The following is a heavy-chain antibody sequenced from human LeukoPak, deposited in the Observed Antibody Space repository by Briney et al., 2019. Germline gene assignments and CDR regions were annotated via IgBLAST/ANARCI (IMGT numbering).Heavy chain of an antibody. CDR2: ISRSSGYI. CDR1: GFTFSSYS. J-gene: IGHJ3*02. Sequence: GGSLRLSCAASGFTFSSYSMNWVRQVPGKGLEWVSSISRSSGYIYYADSVKGRFTISRDNAKNSLYLQMNSLKTEDTAVYYCARERGDYGDYDAFDIWGQGTMVTVSS. CDR3: ARERGDYGDYDAFDI. D-gene: IGHD4-17*01. V-gene: IGHV3-21*04.